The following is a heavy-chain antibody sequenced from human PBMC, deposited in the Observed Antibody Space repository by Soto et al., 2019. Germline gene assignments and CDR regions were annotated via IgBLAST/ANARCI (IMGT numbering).Heavy chain of an antibody. Sequence: NPSETLSLTCTVSGGSISSSSYYWGWIRQPPGKGLEWIGSIYYSGSTYYNPSLKSRVTISVDTSKNQFSLKLSSVTAADTAVYYCARDRIAARLGVYYYGMDVWGQGTTVTVSS. V-gene: IGHV4-39*07. CDR2: IYYSGST. J-gene: IGHJ6*02. CDR1: GGSISSSSYY. D-gene: IGHD6-6*01. CDR3: ARDRIAARLGVYYYGMDV.